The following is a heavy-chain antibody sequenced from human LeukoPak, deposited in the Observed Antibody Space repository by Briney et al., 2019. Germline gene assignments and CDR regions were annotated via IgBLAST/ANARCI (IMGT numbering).Heavy chain of an antibody. Sequence: SETLSLTCTVSGGSISSSSYYWGWIRQPPGKGLEWIGSIYYSGSTYYNPSLKSRVTISVDTSKNQFSLKLSSVTAADTAVYYCARDAPYYYDSSGYYADYWGQGTLVTVSS. CDR2: IYYSGST. CDR3: ARDAPYYYDSSGYYADY. V-gene: IGHV4-39*07. CDR1: GGSISSSSYY. J-gene: IGHJ4*02. D-gene: IGHD3-22*01.